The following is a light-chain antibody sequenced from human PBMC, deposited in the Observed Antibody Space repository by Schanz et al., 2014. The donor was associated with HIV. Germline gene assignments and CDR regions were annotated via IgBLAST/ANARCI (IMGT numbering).Light chain of an antibody. CDR1: QSISTY. J-gene: IGKJ1*01. V-gene: IGKV3-20*01. CDR2: GAS. CDR3: QQYGSSPRT. Sequence: EIVLTQSPGTLSLSPGERATLSCRASQSISTYLAWYQQRPGQSPRLLIYGASKRASGIPPRFSGSGSGTDFSLTISSLEPEDFALYYCQQYGSSPRTFGQGTKVEIK.